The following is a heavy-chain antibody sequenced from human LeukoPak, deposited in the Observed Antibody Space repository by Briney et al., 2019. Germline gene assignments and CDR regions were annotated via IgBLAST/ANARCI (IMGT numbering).Heavy chain of an antibody. D-gene: IGHD2-15*01. J-gene: IGHJ4*02. V-gene: IGHV3-7*04. CDR2: IKQGGSEK. CDR1: GFIFSSYW. Sequence: GGSLRLSCAASGFIFSSYWMSWVRQAPGKGLEWVANIKQGGSEKYYVDPVTGRFTISRDNAKNSLYLQTNSLRAEDTAAYYCARVRGDSDFDYWGQGTLVTVSS. CDR3: ARVRGDSDFDY.